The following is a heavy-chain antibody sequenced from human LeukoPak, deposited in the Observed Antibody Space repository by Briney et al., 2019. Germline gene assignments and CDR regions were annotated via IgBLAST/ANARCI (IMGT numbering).Heavy chain of an antibody. Sequence: ASVKVSCKASGGTFSSYAISWVRQAPGQGLEWMGWISAYDGNTNYAQKLQGRVTMTTDTSTSTACMELRSLRSDDTAVYYCARAVRGYSYAYLPYWGQGTLVTVSS. J-gene: IGHJ4*02. V-gene: IGHV1-18*01. CDR3: ARAVRGYSYAYLPY. CDR1: GGTFSSYA. D-gene: IGHD5-18*01. CDR2: ISAYDGNT.